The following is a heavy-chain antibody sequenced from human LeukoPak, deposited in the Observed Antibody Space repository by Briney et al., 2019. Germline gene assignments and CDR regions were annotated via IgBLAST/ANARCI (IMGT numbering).Heavy chain of an antibody. CDR3: ARVGLYCSSTSCYGRRGWFDP. J-gene: IGHJ5*02. CDR1: GGSFSGYY. V-gene: IGHV4-34*01. Sequence: SETLSLTCAVYGGSFSGYYWSWIRQPPGKGLEWIGEINHSGSTNYNPSLKSRVTISADTSKNQFSLKLSSVTAADTAVYYCARVGLYCSSTSCYGRRGWFDPWGQGTLVTVSS. CDR2: INHSGST. D-gene: IGHD2-2*01.